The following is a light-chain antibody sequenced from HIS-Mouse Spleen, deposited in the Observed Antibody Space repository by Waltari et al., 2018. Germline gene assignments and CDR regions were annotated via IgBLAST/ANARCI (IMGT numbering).Light chain of an antibody. CDR2: RNN. Sequence: QSVLTQPPSASGTPGQRVTISCSGSSSNLACNYVYWYQPLPGTAPKILIYRNNQRPSGVPDRFSGSKSGTSASLAISGLRSEDEADYYCAAWDDSLSGPVFGGGTKLTVL. CDR3: AAWDDSLSGPV. J-gene: IGLJ3*02. CDR1: SSNLACNY. V-gene: IGLV1-47*01.